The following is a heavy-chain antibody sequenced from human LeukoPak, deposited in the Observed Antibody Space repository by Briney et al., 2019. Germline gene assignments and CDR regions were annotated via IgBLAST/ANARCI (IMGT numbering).Heavy chain of an antibody. D-gene: IGHD6-19*01. CDR1: GFTFSSYG. CDR3: ARERGPSSGWYDDPRGDY. J-gene: IGHJ4*02. V-gene: IGHV3-7*01. CDR2: IKQDGSEK. Sequence: PGGSLRLSCAASGFTFSSYGMSWARQAPGKGLEWVANIKQDGSEKYYVDSVKGRFTIFRDNAKNSLYLQMNSLRAEDTAVYYCARERGPSSGWYDDPRGDYWGQGTLVTVSS.